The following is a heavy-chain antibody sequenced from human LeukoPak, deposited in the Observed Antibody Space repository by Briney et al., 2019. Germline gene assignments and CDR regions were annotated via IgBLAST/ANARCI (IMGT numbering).Heavy chain of an antibody. CDR3: ARAVTGTTRVNDY. CDR1: GFTVSSNY. V-gene: IGHV3-53*01. D-gene: IGHD1-7*01. J-gene: IGHJ4*02. Sequence: PGGSLRLSCAAPGFTVSSNYMSWVRQAPGKGLEWVSVIYSGGSTYYADSVKGRFTISRDNSKNTLYLQMNSLRAEDTAVYYCARAVTGTTRVNDYWGQGTLVTVSS. CDR2: IYSGGST.